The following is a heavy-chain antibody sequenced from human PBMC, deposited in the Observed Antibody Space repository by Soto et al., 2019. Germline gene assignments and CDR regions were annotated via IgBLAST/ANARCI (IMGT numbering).Heavy chain of an antibody. CDR2: MTGSGSAI. V-gene: IGHV3-48*03. D-gene: IGHD2-15*01. CDR1: GFSFSNSE. Sequence: SLRLSCAASGFSFSNSEMNWIRQAPGKGLEWVSHMTGSGSAIYYADSVKGRFTISRDNANNLLYLQLNSLRAEDTALYYCARSGGNYRPFDSWGQGTLVTVSS. J-gene: IGHJ4*01. CDR3: ARSGGNYRPFDS.